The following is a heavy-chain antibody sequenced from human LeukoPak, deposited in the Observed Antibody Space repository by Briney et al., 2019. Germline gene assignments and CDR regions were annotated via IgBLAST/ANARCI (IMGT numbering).Heavy chain of an antibody. CDR2: IYTSGST. Sequence: PSETLSLTCTVSGGSISSYYWSWIRQPPGKGLEWIGYIYTSGSTNYNPSLKSRVTISVDTSKNQFSLKLSSVTAADTAVYYCASPSGEQLGAFDIWGQGTVVTVSS. J-gene: IGHJ3*02. CDR3: ASPSGEQLGAFDI. D-gene: IGHD6-6*01. V-gene: IGHV4-4*09. CDR1: GGSISSYY.